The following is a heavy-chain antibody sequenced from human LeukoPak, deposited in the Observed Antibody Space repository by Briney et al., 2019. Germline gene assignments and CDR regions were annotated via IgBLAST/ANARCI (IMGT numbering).Heavy chain of an antibody. V-gene: IGHV4-61*08. CDR3: ARDAIPSSYCYFDL. CDR1: GGSVSSTGYY. Sequence: SETLSLTCTVSGGSVSSTGYYWSWIRQPPGKGLECIVHVYYSGSTNSNPPIKGRVTISLDTSNNQFSLKLNSVTAADTAVYYCARDAIPSSYCYFDLWGRGTLVTVSS. D-gene: IGHD2-2*01. J-gene: IGHJ2*01. CDR2: VYYSGST.